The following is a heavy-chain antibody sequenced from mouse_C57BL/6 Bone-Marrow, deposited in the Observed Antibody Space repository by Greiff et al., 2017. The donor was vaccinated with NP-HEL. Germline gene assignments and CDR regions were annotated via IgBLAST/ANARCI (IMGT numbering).Heavy chain of an antibody. D-gene: IGHD4-1*01. V-gene: IGHV1-19*01. J-gene: IGHJ4*01. CDR3: AREGLGRKDYYAMDY. CDR2: INPYNGGT. CDR1: GYTFTDYY. Sequence: VHVKQSGPVLVKPGASVKMSCKASGYTFTDYYMNWVKQSHGKSLEWIGVINPYNGGTSYNQKFKGKATLTVDKSSSTAYMELNSLTSEDSAVYYCAREGLGRKDYYAMDYWGQGTSVTVSS.